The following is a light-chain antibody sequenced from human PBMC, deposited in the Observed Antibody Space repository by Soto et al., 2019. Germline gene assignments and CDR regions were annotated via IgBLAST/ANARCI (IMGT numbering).Light chain of an antibody. CDR3: QQSNNWPCT. V-gene: IGKV3-15*01. Sequence: EVVMTQSPATLSVSPGERATLSCRASQSVSDNLAWYQQKAGQAPRLLIYGASTRATGIPARFSGSGSGTDFTLTISSLQSEDFAVYYCQQSNNWPCTFGQGTKLHIK. CDR1: QSVSDN. CDR2: GAS. J-gene: IGKJ2*02.